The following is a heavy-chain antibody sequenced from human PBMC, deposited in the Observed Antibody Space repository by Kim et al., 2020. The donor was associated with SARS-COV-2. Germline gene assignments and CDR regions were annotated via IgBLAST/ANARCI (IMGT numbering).Heavy chain of an antibody. Sequence: GGSLRLSCAASGFTFDDYAMHWVRQAPGKGLEWVSGISWNSGSIGYADSVKGRFTISRDNAKNSLYLQMNSLRAEDTALYYCAKVYGSGSYYKGNGAFD. J-gene: IGHJ3*02. CDR2: ISWNSGSI. V-gene: IGHV3-9*01. D-gene: IGHD3-10*01. CDR3: AKVYGSGSYYKGNGAFD. CDR1: GFTFDDYA.